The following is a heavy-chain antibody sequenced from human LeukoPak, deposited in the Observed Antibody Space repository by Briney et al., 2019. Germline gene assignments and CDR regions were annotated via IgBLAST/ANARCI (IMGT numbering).Heavy chain of an antibody. V-gene: IGHV3-7*01. CDR3: ASRSSVAASGPG. CDR1: GFTFSDYY. Sequence: PGGSLRLSCAASGFTFSDYYMSWVRQAPGKGLEWVANINQDGSEKYYVDSVKGRFTISRDNAKNSLYLQMSSLRAEDTALYYCASRSSVAASGPGWGQGTLVTVSS. J-gene: IGHJ4*02. CDR2: INQDGSEK. D-gene: IGHD2-15*01.